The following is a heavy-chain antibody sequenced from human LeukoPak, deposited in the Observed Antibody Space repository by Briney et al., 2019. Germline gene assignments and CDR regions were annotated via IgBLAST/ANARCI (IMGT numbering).Heavy chain of an antibody. V-gene: IGHV3-21*01. J-gene: IGHJ1*01. D-gene: IGHD4-23*01. CDR3: ARGDSTVTPKYFQY. CDR2: ISSSSSYI. CDR1: GFTFSSYT. Sequence: GGSLRLSCAASGFTFSSYTMNWVRQAPGKGLKWVSSISSSSSYIYYADSVKGRFTISRYNAKNSLYLQMNSLRAEDTAVYYCARGDSTVTPKYFQYWGQGTLVTVSS.